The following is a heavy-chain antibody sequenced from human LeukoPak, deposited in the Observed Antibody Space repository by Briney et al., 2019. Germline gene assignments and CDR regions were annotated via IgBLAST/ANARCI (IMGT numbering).Heavy chain of an antibody. CDR3: ARALPYYYDNSGSYGMDV. J-gene: IGHJ6*02. CDR1: GFTFSSYW. V-gene: IGHV3-74*01. Sequence: GGSLRLSCAASGFTFSSYWMHWVRQAPGKGLVWVSRIDSDGSSTSFADSVKGRFTVSRDNAKNTLYLQMNSLRAEDTAMYYCARALPYYYDNSGSYGMDVWGQGTTVTVSS. D-gene: IGHD3-22*01. CDR2: IDSDGSST.